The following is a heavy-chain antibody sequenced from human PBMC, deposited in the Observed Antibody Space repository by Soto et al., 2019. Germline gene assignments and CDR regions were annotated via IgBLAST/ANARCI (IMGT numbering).Heavy chain of an antibody. CDR3: ARGGVDTVTFDY. D-gene: IGHD5-18*01. CDR2: IVPLSGAT. V-gene: IGHV1-69*01. Sequence: QVQLVQSGAEMKKPGSSVKVSCKAPGGSLNNYLITWVRQAPGQGLEWLGEIVPLSGATNSAQKFQGRVTITADDSTKTAYMELRSLRPEDTAMYFCARGGVDTVTFDYWGQGTLVTVSS. CDR1: GGSLNNYL. J-gene: IGHJ4*02.